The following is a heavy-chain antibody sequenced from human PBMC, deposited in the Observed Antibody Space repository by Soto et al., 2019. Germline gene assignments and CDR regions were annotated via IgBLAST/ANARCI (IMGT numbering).Heavy chain of an antibody. Sequence: ASVKVSCKASGCTFSSYAISWVRQAPGQGLEWMGGFIPIFGTANYAQKFQGRVTITADESTSTAYMELSSLRSEDTAVYYCARARLLIWSGNLYYFDYWGQGTLVTVSS. V-gene: IGHV1-69*13. D-gene: IGHD3-3*01. CDR3: ARARLLIWSGNLYYFDY. CDR2: FIPIFGTA. J-gene: IGHJ4*02. CDR1: GCTFSSYA.